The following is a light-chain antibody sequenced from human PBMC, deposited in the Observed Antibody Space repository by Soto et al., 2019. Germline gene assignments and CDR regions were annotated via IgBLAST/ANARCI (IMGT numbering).Light chain of an antibody. J-gene: IGKJ1*01. V-gene: IGKV1-39*01. CDR2: AAS. Sequence: DIQMTQSPSSLSASVGDRVTITCRASQSISSYLNWYQQKPGKAPKPLIYAASSLQSRVPSRFSGSESGTDFSLTISSLQPEDFATYYCEQSYSTPPWTFGQGTKVEIK. CDR1: QSISSY. CDR3: EQSYSTPPWT.